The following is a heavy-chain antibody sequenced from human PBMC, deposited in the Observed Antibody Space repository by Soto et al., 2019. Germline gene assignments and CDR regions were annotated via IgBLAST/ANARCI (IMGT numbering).Heavy chain of an antibody. V-gene: IGHV4-34*01. J-gene: IGHJ6*02. CDR1: GESCSNHY. Sequence: HSETLSLTCAVYGESCSNHYWTWIRQSPGKGLEWVGEINYSGSTRYNWSLGSRVTISVDTSKNQFSLMVTSVTAEDTAVYYCARGVVYRDVGLAYGMHVWVQGTTVTVSS. D-gene: IGHD3-22*01. CDR3: ARGVVYRDVGLAYGMHV. CDR2: INYSGST.